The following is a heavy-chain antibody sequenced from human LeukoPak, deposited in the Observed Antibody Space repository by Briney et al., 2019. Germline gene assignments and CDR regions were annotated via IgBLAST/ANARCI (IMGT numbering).Heavy chain of an antibody. J-gene: IGHJ4*02. CDR1: GFTFSSYA. CDR3: ANVDSTGRGY. CDR2: ISGTGGST. D-gene: IGHD3-9*01. V-gene: IGHV3-23*01. Sequence: PGGSLRLSCAASGFTFSSYAMSWVRQAPGKGLEWVSGISGTGGSTYYADSVKGRFTISRDNPKNTLYLQMNSLRAEDTAVYYCANVDSTGRGYWGQGTLVTVSS.